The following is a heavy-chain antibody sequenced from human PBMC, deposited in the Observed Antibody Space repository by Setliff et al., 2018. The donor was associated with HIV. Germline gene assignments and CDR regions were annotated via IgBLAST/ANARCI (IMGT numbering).Heavy chain of an antibody. D-gene: IGHD3-3*01. CDR3: AKDPWTH. CDR2: IRYDGSNK. J-gene: IGHJ4*02. Sequence: GGSLRLSCAASDFTVTNAWMNWVRQAPGKGLEWVSFIRYDGSNKYYADSVKGRFTISRDNSKNTLYLQMNSLRAEDTAVYYCAKDPWTHWGQGTLVTVSS. CDR1: DFTVTNAW. V-gene: IGHV3-30*02.